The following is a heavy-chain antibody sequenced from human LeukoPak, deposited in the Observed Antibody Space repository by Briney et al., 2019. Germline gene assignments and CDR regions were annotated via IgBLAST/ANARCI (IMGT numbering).Heavy chain of an antibody. CDR1: GGSISSSSYY. CDR2: IYYSGST. J-gene: IGHJ5*02. V-gene: IGHV4-39*01. CDR3: ARHGQLLGGPSDP. Sequence: PSETLSLTCTVSGGSISSSSYYWGWIRQPPGKGLEWIGSIYYSGSTYYNPSLKSRVTISVDTSKNQFSLKLSSVTAADTAVYYCARHGQLLGGPSDPWGQGTLVTVSS. D-gene: IGHD2-2*01.